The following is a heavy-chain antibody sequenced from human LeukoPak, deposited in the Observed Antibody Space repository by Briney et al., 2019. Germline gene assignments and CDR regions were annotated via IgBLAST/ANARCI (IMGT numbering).Heavy chain of an antibody. CDR1: GFIFSDFA. CDR2: TIGSGATT. CDR3: AEKESDTYAPWYKEA. V-gene: IGHV3-23*01. Sequence: GGSLRLSCAASGFIFSDFAMSWVRQAPGKGLEWVSGTIGSGATTFYADSVKGRFTISRDNSKNTLFLQMNSLRAEDTATYYCAEKESDTYAPWYKEALGKRTTVTVSS. J-gene: IGHJ6*03. D-gene: IGHD2-21*02.